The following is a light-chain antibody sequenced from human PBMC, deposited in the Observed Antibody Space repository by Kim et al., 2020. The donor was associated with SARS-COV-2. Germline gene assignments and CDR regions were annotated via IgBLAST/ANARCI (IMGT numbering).Light chain of an antibody. CDR1: QGIGSW. Sequence: DIQMTQSPSSVSASIGDRVTITCRASQGIGSWLAWNQQKPGRAPNLLIYGTSTLQINVPSRFSGSGSGTDFTLTISSLQPEDFATYYCQQSNSFSPLTFGGGTKVDIK. CDR2: GTS. V-gene: IGKV1-12*01. J-gene: IGKJ4*01. CDR3: QQSNSFSPLT.